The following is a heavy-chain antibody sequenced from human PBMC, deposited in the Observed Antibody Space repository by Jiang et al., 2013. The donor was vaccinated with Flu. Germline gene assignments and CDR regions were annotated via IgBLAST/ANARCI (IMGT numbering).Heavy chain of an antibody. V-gene: IGHV4-34*01. J-gene: IGHJ4*02. CDR3: ASLGDSSGYPQGGPTQVDRDY. D-gene: IGHD3-22*01. CDR2: INHSGST. CDR1: GGSFSGYY. Sequence: LLKPSETLSLTCAVYGGSFSGYYWSWIRQPPGKGLEWIGEINHSGSTNYNPSLKSRVTISVDTSKNQFSLKLSSVTAADTAVYYCASLGDSSGYPQGGPTQVDRDYWGQGTLVTVSS.